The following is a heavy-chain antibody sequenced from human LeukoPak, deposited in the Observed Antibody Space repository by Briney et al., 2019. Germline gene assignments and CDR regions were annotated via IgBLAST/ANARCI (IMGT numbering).Heavy chain of an antibody. D-gene: IGHD2-21*01. V-gene: IGHV3-74*01. CDR1: GFTFRSYW. Sequence: PGGSLRLSCAASGFTFRSYWMHWVRQAPGKGLVWVSRINSDGSSTSYADSVKGRFTISRDNAKNTLHLQMNSPRAEDTAVYYCARSSRGDSINFDYWGQGTLVTVSS. J-gene: IGHJ4*02. CDR3: ARSSRGDSINFDY. CDR2: INSDGSST.